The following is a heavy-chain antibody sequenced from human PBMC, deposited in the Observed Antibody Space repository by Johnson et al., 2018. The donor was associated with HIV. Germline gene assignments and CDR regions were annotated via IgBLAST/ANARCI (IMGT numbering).Heavy chain of an antibody. Sequence: QVQLVESGGGVVQPGRSLRLSCAASGFTFSSYAMHWVRQAPGKGLEWMAVISYDGSNKYYADSVKGRFTISRDNSKNTLYLQMNSLRAEDTAVYYCARAWRDGTTYRRAFDIWGQGTMVTVSS. CDR1: GFTFSSYA. D-gene: IGHD1-7*01. CDR2: ISYDGSNK. V-gene: IGHV3-30*04. CDR3: ARAWRDGTTYRRAFDI. J-gene: IGHJ3*02.